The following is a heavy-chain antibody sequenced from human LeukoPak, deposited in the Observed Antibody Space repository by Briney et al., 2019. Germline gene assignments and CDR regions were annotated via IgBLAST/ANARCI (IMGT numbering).Heavy chain of an antibody. J-gene: IGHJ4*02. V-gene: IGHV3-74*01. Sequence: GGSLRLSCTASGFTFSSYWMHWVRQAPGKGLVWVSRINSDGGSTSYADSVKGRFTISRDNAKNTLYLQMNSLRAGDTAVYYCARRIQGMARYYFDYWGQGALVTVSS. CDR1: GFTFSSYW. CDR2: INSDGGST. D-gene: IGHD5-24*01. CDR3: ARRIQGMARYYFDY.